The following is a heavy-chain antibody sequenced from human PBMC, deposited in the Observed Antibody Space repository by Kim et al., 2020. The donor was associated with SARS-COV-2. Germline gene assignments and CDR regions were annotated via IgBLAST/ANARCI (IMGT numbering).Heavy chain of an antibody. D-gene: IGHD2-2*01. J-gene: IGHJ4*02. CDR3: AKYCSSTSCHSYYFDY. CDR2: ITVSGVST. V-gene: IGHV3-23*01. Sequence: GGSLRLSCAASGFTFSSYAMSWVRQAPGKGLEWVSAITVSGVSTYYADSVKGRFTISRDNSKNTLYLQMNSLRAEDTAVYYCAKYCSSTSCHSYYFDYWGQGTLVTVSS. CDR1: GFTFSSYA.